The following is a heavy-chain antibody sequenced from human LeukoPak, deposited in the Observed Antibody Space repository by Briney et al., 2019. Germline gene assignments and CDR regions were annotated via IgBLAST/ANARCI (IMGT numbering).Heavy chain of an antibody. CDR1: GFTFSSYA. J-gene: IGHJ3*02. Sequence: GGSLRLSCAASGFTFSSYAMHWVRQAPGKGLEWVAVISYDGSNKYYADSVKGRFTISRDNSKNTLYLQMNSLRAEDTAVYYCARDGAIFHYGDYLGAFDIWGQGTMVTVSS. CDR2: ISYDGSNK. V-gene: IGHV3-30-3*01. CDR3: ARDGAIFHYGDYLGAFDI. D-gene: IGHD4-17*01.